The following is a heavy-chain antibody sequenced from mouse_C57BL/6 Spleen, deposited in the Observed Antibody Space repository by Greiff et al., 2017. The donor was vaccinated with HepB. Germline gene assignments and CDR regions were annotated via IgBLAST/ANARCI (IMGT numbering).Heavy chain of an antibody. CDR1: GFTFSSYA. CDR3: TRGGTVVARYFDV. J-gene: IGHJ1*03. CDR2: ISSGGDYI. Sequence: EVHLVESGEGLVKPGGSLKLSCAASGFTFSSYAMSWVRQTPEKRLEWVAYISSGGDYIYYADTVKGRFTISRDNARNTLYLQMSSLKSEDTAMYYCTRGGTVVARYFDVWGTGTTVTVSS. D-gene: IGHD1-1*01. V-gene: IGHV5-9-1*02.